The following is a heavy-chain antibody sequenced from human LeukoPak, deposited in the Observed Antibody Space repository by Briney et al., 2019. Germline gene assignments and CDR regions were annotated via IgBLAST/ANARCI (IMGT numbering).Heavy chain of an antibody. CDR3: ARGRFYDY. Sequence: GGSLRLSCAASGFTFSGYWMTWVRQAPGKGLEWVANIKQDGSEKNYVDSVKGRFTISRDNAKNSLYLQMNSLRADDTAVYYCARGRFYDYWGQGTLVTVSS. V-gene: IGHV3-7*01. CDR2: IKQDGSEK. D-gene: IGHD2/OR15-2a*01. CDR1: GFTFSGYW. J-gene: IGHJ4*02.